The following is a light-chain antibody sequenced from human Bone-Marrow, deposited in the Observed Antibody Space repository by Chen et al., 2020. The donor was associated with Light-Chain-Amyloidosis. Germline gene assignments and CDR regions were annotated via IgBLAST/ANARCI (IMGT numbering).Light chain of an antibody. J-gene: IGLJ3*02. CDR1: NIGSTS. Sequence: SYVLAQPSSVPAAPGQTATIASGGNNIGSTSVHWYQQTPGQAPLLVVYDDSDRPSGIPERLSGSNSGNTATLTISRVEAGDAADYYCQVWDRSSDRAVFGGGTKLTVL. CDR3: QVWDRSSDRAV. V-gene: IGLV3-21*02. CDR2: DDS.